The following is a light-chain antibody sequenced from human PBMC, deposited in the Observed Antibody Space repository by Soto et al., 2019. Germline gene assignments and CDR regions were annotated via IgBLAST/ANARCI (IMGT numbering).Light chain of an antibody. V-gene: IGKV1-12*01. Sequence: DIDVTQSPSSVSASVGDRVTITCRASQGISSWLAWYQQKPGKAPKLLIYAASSLQSGVPSRLSGSGSGTDFMITISSPQHEDFATYDCQQANSFPLTCGGGTKVDIK. CDR2: AAS. CDR3: QQANSFPLT. J-gene: IGKJ4*01. CDR1: QGISSW.